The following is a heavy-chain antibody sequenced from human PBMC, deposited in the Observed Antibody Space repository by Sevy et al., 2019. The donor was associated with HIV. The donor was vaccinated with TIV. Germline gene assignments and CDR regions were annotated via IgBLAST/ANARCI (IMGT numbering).Heavy chain of an antibody. CDR2: ISYDGSNK. CDR3: ASGMMVRGVIIYGDY. V-gene: IGHV3-30-3*01. D-gene: IGHD3-10*01. CDR1: GFTFSSYA. Sequence: GGSLRLSCAASGFTFSSYAMHWVRQAPGKGLEWVAGISYDGSNKYYADSVKGRFTISRDNSKKTLYLKMNSLGAEDTAVYYCASGMMVRGVIIYGDYWGQGTLVTVSS. J-gene: IGHJ4*02.